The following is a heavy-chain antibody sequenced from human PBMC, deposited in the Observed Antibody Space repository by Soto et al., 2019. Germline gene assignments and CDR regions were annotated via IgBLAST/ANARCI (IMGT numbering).Heavy chain of an antibody. CDR1: GGSICSYY. J-gene: IGHJ5*02. CDR3: ARLLFGAANWFDP. CDR2: IYYSGST. Sequence: QVQLQESGPGLVKPSETLSLTCTVSGGSICSYYWSWIRQPPGKGLEWIGYIYYSGSTNYNPSLKSRITISPDTPKNQFSQKLSSVTAADTAVYYCARLLFGAANWFDPWGQGTLVTVSS. V-gene: IGHV4-59*01. D-gene: IGHD3-10*01.